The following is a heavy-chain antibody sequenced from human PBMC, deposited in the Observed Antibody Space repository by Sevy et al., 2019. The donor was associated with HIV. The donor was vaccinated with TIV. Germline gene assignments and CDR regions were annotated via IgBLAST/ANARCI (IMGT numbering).Heavy chain of an antibody. CDR3: TPRGYSYGTPFDY. CDR2: INAGNGNT. Sequence: ASVKVSCKASGYTFTSYAMHWVRQAPGQRLEWMGWINAGNGNTKYSQKFQGRVIITRDTSASTAYMELSSLRSEDTAVYYCTPRGYSYGTPFDYWGQGTLVTVSS. V-gene: IGHV1-3*01. J-gene: IGHJ4*02. CDR1: GYTFTSYA. D-gene: IGHD5-18*01.